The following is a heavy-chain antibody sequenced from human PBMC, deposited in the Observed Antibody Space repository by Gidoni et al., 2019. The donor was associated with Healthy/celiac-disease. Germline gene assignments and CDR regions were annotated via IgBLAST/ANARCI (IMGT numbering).Heavy chain of an antibody. V-gene: IGHV3-7*04. J-gene: IGHJ2*01. D-gene: IGHD3-9*01. CDR2: IKKDGSDK. CDR1: GFTFSSYW. Sequence: EVQLVESGGGLVQPGGGLSLSGAAPGFTFSSYWMSWVRQAPGKGVEWVANIKKDGSDKYYVDSVKGRFTISRDNAKNALYLQMNSLRAEDTAVYYCARDVIRRLVIRLWYFDLWGRGTLVTVSS. CDR3: ARDVIRRLVIRLWYFDL.